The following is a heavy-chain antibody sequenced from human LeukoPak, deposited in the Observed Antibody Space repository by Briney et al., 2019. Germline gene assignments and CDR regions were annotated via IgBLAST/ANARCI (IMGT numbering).Heavy chain of an antibody. D-gene: IGHD2-15*01. CDR3: ARTGLLPYHSNSWFDP. J-gene: IGHJ5*02. CDR1: GGSFSGYY. CDR2: INHSGST. Sequence: SETLSLTCAVYGGSFSGYYWSWIRQPPGKGLEWIGEINHSGSTNYNPSLKSRVTISVDTSKNQFSLKLSSVTAADTAVYYCARTGLLPYHSNSWFDPWGQGTLVTVSS. V-gene: IGHV4-34*01.